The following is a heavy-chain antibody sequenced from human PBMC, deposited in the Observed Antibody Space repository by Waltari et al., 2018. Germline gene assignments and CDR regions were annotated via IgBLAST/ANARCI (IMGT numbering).Heavy chain of an antibody. Sequence: QVQLVQSGAEVKKPGASVKVSCKASGYTFTSYDINWVRQATGKGLEWMGWMNPNSGNTGYAQKFQGRVTMTRNTSISTAYMELSSLRSEDTAVYYCARSRAAATYYYYYGMDVWGQGTTVTVSS. CDR3: ARSRAAATYYYYYGMDV. J-gene: IGHJ6*02. CDR2: MNPNSGNT. CDR1: GYTFTSYD. D-gene: IGHD2-15*01. V-gene: IGHV1-8*01.